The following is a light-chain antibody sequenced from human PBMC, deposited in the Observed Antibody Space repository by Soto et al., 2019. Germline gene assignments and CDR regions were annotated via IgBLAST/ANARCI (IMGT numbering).Light chain of an antibody. CDR2: EGT. CDR1: STDVGSYNI. J-gene: IGLJ2*01. V-gene: IGLV2-14*02. CDR3: CSYTSTNTV. Sequence: QSALTQPASVSGSPGQSITISCTAASTDVGSYNIVSWYQQHPGKAPKLIIYEGTNRPSGVSSRFSGSKSGTTASLTISALQAEDEAEYYCCSYTSTNTVFGGGTKLTVL.